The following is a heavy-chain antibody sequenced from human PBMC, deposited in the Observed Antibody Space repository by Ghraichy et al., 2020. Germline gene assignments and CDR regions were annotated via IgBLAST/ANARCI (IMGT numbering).Heavy chain of an antibody. J-gene: IGHJ6*02. CDR1: GFTFSSYS. CDR2: ISSSSSTI. D-gene: IGHD1-26*01. V-gene: IGHV3-48*02. Sequence: GSLRLSCAASGFTFSSYSMNWVRQAPGKGLEWVSYISSSSSTIYYADSVKGRFTISRDNAKNSLYLQMNSLRDEDTAVYYCARGRVGATYNGMDVWGQGTTVTVSS. CDR3: ARGRVGATYNGMDV.